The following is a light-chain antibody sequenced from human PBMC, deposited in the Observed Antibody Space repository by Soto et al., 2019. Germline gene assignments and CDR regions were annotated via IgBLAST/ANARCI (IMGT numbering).Light chain of an antibody. CDR3: PQYGSPPWW. V-gene: IGKV3-20*01. CDR1: QNVNNNY. CDR2: GAS. Sequence: GVKKSPGTLSLSTGERATVSCRASQNVNNNYLVWYQQRPGQAPGLLIHGASSRAAGVPDRFTGSGSGTDFTLTINILEPEDFAVYYCPQYGSPPWWFGQGTKVAIK. J-gene: IGKJ1*01.